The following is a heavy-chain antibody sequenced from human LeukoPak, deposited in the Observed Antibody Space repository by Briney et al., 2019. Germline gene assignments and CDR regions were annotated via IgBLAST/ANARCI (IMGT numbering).Heavy chain of an antibody. D-gene: IGHD5-18*01. CDR1: GGSINSYY. CDR3: ARYSYGHRGFDP. J-gene: IGHJ5*02. Sequence: SETLSLTCTVSGGSINSYYWSWIRQPPGKDLEWIGYIYFNGNTNYNPSLKSRVTISVDTSKNQFSLKLSSVTAADTAVYYCARYSYGHRGFDPWGQGTLVTVSS. CDR2: IYFNGNT. V-gene: IGHV4-59*01.